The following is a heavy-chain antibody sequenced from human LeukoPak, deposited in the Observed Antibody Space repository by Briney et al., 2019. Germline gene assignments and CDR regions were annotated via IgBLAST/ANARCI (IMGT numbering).Heavy chain of an antibody. J-gene: IGHJ4*02. CDR1: GFTFNSYY. D-gene: IGHD6-19*01. V-gene: IGHV3-64D*06. CDR3: VRRSSGWSFDC. Sequence: GGALRLSWSASGFTFNSYYMYWVRQAPGKGLEYVSAISSNGGNTLYADSVKARFTISRDNYKNTLYLQMSSLRAEDTAVYYCVRRSSGWSFDCWGQGTLVTVSS. CDR2: ISSNGGNT.